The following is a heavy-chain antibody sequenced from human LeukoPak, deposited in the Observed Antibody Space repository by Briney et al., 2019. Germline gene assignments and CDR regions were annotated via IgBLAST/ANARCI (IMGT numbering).Heavy chain of an antibody. Sequence: SETLSLTWTVSGGSISSYYWSWIRQPAGKGLEWIGRIYTSGSTNYNPSLKSRVTMSVDTSKNQFSLKLSSVTAADTAVYYCARELRYSYGYRFDYWGQGTLVTVSS. CDR2: IYTSGST. CDR1: GGSISSYY. D-gene: IGHD5-18*01. CDR3: ARELRYSYGYRFDY. J-gene: IGHJ4*02. V-gene: IGHV4-4*07.